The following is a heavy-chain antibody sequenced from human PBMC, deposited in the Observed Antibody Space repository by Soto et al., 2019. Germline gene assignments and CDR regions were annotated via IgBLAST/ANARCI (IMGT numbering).Heavy chain of an antibody. Sequence: QVQLQESGPGLVKPSQTLSLTCIVSGGSISSNDFYWSWIRQHPGKGLEWIGYIYYSGNTYYNPFRQSGVTILVDTSKNPCSLNVRSVTAAETAVYYCARLSRTGQSWCDPWGQGTLVTVSS. J-gene: IGHJ5*02. CDR2: IYYSGNT. CDR3: ARLSRTGQSWCDP. CDR1: GGSISSNDFY. V-gene: IGHV4-31*03. D-gene: IGHD3-10*01.